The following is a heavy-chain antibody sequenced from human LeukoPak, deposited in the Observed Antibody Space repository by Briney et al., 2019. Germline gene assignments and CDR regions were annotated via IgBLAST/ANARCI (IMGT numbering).Heavy chain of an antibody. Sequence: SETLSLTCTVSGGSISSSSYYWSWIRQPPGKGLEWIGYIYYRGSTNYNPSLKSRVTISVDKSKNPFSLKLSSVTAADTAVYYCARGRSGYYAFDIWGQGTMVTVSS. D-gene: IGHD3-22*01. CDR1: GGSISSSSYY. J-gene: IGHJ3*02. V-gene: IGHV4-61*05. CDR3: ARGRSGYYAFDI. CDR2: IYYRGST.